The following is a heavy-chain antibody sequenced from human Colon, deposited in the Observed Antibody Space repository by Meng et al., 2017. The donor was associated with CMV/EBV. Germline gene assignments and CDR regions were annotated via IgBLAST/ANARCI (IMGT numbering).Heavy chain of an antibody. V-gene: IGHV3-21*01. CDR2: ISISSSFI. D-gene: IGHD3-10*01. CDR3: ARGGSRSYFFDN. CDR1: GFNLNTYS. Sequence: GGPLRLSCAASGFNLNTYSMNWLRQAPGRGLGWVASISISSSFIYYADSVKGRFTTSRDNAKNSSSLHMSSLGAEDTAVYYCARGGSRSYFFDNWGQGTLVTVSS. J-gene: IGHJ4*02.